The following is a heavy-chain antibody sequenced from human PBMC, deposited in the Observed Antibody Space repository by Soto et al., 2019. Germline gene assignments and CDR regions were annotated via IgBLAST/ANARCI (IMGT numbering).Heavy chain of an antibody. CDR2: TKRDASET. V-gene: IGHV3-7*01. J-gene: IGHJ6*02. D-gene: IGHD4-17*01. CDR1: GFNFSSYW. CDR3: ARPPVKGIHV. Sequence: GGSLRLSCKGTGFNFSSYWMHWVRQAPGKGLEWVANTKRDASETYYADSVKGRFTISRDNARNSLYLQMNSLRVEDTAVYYCARPPVKGIHVWGQGTTVTVSS.